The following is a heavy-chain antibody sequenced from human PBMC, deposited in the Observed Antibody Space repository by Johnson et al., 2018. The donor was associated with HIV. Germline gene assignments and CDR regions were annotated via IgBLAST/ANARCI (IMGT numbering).Heavy chain of an antibody. D-gene: IGHD3-3*01. Sequence: VQLVESGGGLVQPGRSLRLSCAASGFTFDDYAIHWVRQAPGKGLEWVPTVSWNSDTIGYADSVKGRFAISRDNAKNSLYLQMNSLRAEDTALYYCAKGGPLFVDAFDIWGLGTMVTVSS. CDR2: VSWNSDTI. V-gene: IGHV3-9*01. J-gene: IGHJ3*02. CDR3: AKGGPLFVDAFDI. CDR1: GFTFDDYA.